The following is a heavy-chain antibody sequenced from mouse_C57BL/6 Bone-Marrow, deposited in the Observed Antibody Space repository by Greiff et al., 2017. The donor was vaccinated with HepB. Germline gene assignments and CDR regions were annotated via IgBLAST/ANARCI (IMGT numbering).Heavy chain of an antibody. V-gene: IGHV1-56*01. D-gene: IGHD2-4*01. CDR3: ARSPYDYDEGYFDY. Sequence: VQLQQPGAELVKPGASVKLSCKASGYTFTSHWMQWVRQRPGQGLEWIGEIFPGSGSTYYNEKFKGKATLTVDTSSSTAYMQLSSLTSEDSAVYFCARSPYDYDEGYFDYWGQGTTLTVSS. CDR1: GYTFTSHW. J-gene: IGHJ2*01. CDR2: IFPGSGST.